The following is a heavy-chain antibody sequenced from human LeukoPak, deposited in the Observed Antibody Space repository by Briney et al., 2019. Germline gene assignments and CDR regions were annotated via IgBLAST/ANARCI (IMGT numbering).Heavy chain of an antibody. CDR1: GGSISSSNW. CDR3: AREGYSSGWLTY. Sequence: PSGTLSLTCAVSGGSISSSNWWSWVRQPPGKGLEWIGYIYYSGSTNYNPSLKSRVTISVDTSKNQFSLKLSSVTAADTAVYYCAREGYSSGWLTYWGQGTLVTVSS. V-gene: IGHV4-4*02. CDR2: IYYSGST. D-gene: IGHD6-19*01. J-gene: IGHJ4*02.